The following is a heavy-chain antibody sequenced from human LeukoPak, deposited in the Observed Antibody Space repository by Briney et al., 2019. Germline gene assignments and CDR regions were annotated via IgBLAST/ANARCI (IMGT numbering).Heavy chain of an antibody. CDR1: GGTFSSYT. CDR3: ARDGVVPAAIDPYYFDY. CDR2: IIPILGIA. D-gene: IGHD2-2*02. Sequence: GASVKVSCKASGGTFSSYTISWVRQAPGQGLEGMGRIIPILGIANYAQKFQGRVTITADKSTSTAYMELSSLRSEDTAVYYCARDGVVPAAIDPYYFDYWGQGTLVTVSS. V-gene: IGHV1-69*04. J-gene: IGHJ4*02.